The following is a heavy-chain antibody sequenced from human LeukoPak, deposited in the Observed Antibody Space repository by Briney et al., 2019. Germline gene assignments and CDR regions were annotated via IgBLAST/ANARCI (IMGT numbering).Heavy chain of an antibody. D-gene: IGHD3-22*01. Sequence: HTGGSLRLSCAASGFTFSSYGMHWVRQAPGKGLEWVAFIRYDGSNKYYADSVKGRFTISRDNSKNTLYLQMNSLRAEDTAVYYCASPSSRSYYYDSSGYYLLYWGQGTLVTVSS. CDR2: IRYDGSNK. J-gene: IGHJ4*02. CDR1: GFTFSSYG. CDR3: ASPSSRSYYYDSSGYYLLY. V-gene: IGHV3-30*02.